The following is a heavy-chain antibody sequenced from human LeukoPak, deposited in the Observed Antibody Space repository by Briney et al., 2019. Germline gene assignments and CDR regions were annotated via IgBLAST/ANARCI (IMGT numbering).Heavy chain of an antibody. D-gene: IGHD3-10*01. CDR1: GFTFSSYS. CDR2: ISSSSSYI. Sequence: GGSLRLSCAASGFTFSSYSMNWVRQAPGKGLEWVSSISSSSSYIYYADSVKGRFTISRDNAKNSLYLQMNSLRAEDTAVYYCASITMVSGDYWGRGTLVTVSS. J-gene: IGHJ4*02. V-gene: IGHV3-21*01. CDR3: ASITMVSGDY.